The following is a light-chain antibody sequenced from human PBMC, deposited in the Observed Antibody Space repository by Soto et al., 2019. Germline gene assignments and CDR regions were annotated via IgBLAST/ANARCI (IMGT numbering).Light chain of an antibody. CDR1: SRDIGSYNY. Sequence: QSALTQPASVSGSPGQSITISCTGTSRDIGSYNYVSWYQQYPGKAPKLMIFEVTNRPSGVSNRFSGSKSGNTASLTISGLQAEDEANYYCSSSTSINTLDVVFGGGTKLTVL. CDR2: EVT. J-gene: IGLJ2*01. V-gene: IGLV2-14*01. CDR3: SSSTSINTLDVV.